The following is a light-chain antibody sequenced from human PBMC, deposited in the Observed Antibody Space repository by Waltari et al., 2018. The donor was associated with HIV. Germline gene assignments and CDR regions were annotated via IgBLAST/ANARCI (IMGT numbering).Light chain of an antibody. CDR2: RNY. CDR3: EAWDSTLKETL. J-gene: IGLJ3*02. V-gene: IGLV1-47*01. CDR1: TSNIETQW. Sequence: QSVLPQPPSASGTPGQTVPSSCSGSTSNIETQWVYWYQQLPGTAPKLLIYRNYKRPSGVPERFSVSKSGASASLVISGLRSEDEADYYCEAWDSTLKETLFGGGTKLTVL.